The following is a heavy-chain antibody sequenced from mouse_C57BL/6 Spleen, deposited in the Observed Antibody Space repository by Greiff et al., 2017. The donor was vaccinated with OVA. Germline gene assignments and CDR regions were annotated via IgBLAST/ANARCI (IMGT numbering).Heavy chain of an antibody. CDR2: IDPANGNT. D-gene: IGHD2-5*01. Sequence: EVQLQQSVAELVRPGASVKLSCTASGFNIKNTYMHWVKQRPEQGLEWIGRIDPANGNTKYAPKFQGKATITADTSSNTAYLQLSSLTSEDTAIYYGAVFYYSTSDAFAYWGQGTLVTVSA. J-gene: IGHJ3*01. CDR3: AVFYYSTSDAFAY. CDR1: GFNIKNTY. V-gene: IGHV14-3*01.